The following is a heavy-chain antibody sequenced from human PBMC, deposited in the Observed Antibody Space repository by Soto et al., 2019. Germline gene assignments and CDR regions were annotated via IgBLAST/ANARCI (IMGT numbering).Heavy chain of an antibody. J-gene: IGHJ6*02. CDR3: ARERYQVISDGMDV. CDR1: GYTFTGYY. D-gene: IGHD2-2*01. Sequence: QVQLVQSGAEVKTPGASVRVSCKASGYTFTGYYIHXVRXXXXQGLEWMGWINPQTGGTSYGQKFQGRVTLSRDTSINTAYLELSRLRFDDAAVYFCARERYQVISDGMDVWGQGTTVTVSS. CDR2: INPQTGGT. V-gene: IGHV1-2*02.